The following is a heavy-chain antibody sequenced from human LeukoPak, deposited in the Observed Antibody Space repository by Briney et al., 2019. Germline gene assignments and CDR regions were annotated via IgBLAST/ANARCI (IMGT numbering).Heavy chain of an antibody. CDR2: IIPIFGTA. CDR1: GGTFSSYA. J-gene: IGHJ4*02. Sequence: SVKVSCKASGGTFSSYAISWVRQAPGQGLEWMGGIIPIFGTANYAQKFQGRVTITADESTSTAYMELSSLRSEDTAVCYCARDQYGSGSYYKPFDYWGQGTLVTVSS. CDR3: ARDQYGSGSYYKPFDY. V-gene: IGHV1-69*13. D-gene: IGHD3-10*01.